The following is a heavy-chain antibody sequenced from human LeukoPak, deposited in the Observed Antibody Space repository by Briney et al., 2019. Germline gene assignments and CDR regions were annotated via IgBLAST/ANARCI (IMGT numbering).Heavy chain of an antibody. CDR3: TTDPFDY. J-gene: IGHJ4*02. V-gene: IGHV3-15*01. Sequence: PGGSLRLSCAASGFTFSNAWMSWVRQAPGKGLEWVGRIKCKTDGGTTDYAAPVKGRFTISRDDSKNTLYLQMNSLKTEDTAVYYCTTDPFDYWGQGTLVTVSS. CDR2: IKCKTDGGTT. CDR1: GFTFSNAW.